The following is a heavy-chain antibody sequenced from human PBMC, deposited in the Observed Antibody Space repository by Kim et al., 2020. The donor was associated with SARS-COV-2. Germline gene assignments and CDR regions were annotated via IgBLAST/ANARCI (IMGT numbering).Heavy chain of an antibody. CDR2: INTNTGNP. D-gene: IGHD2-2*01. Sequence: ASVKVSCKASAYTFTNYAMNWVRQAPGQGLEWMGWINTNTGNPTYAQGFTGRFVFSLDTSVSTAYLQISSLKAEDTAVYYCVRSRHTEYVLFDPWGQGTLVTVSS. CDR3: VRSRHTEYVLFDP. J-gene: IGHJ5*02. CDR1: AYTFTNYA. V-gene: IGHV7-4-1*02.